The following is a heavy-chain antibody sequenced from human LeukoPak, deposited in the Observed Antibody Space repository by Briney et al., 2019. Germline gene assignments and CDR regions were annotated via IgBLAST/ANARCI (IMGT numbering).Heavy chain of an antibody. CDR3: ARDITMVRGLIGYYYGMDV. CDR1: GFTFRDYH. D-gene: IGHD3-10*01. J-gene: IGHJ6*02. CDR2: IVGSSSYT. Sequence: GGSLRLSCAASGFTFRDYHMSWVRQAPGKGLEWVAYIVGSSSYTNYADSVKGRFTISRDNAKNSLYLQMNSLRDEDTAVYYCARDITMVRGLIGYYYGMDVWGQGTTVTVSS. V-gene: IGHV3-11*06.